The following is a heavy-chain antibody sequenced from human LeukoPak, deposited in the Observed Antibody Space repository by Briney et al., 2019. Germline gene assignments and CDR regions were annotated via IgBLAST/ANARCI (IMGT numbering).Heavy chain of an antibody. J-gene: IGHJ4*02. CDR2: IYTSGST. CDR1: GGSISSYY. V-gene: IGHV4-4*07. CDR3: ARVAPNRRYCSGGTCLNSFDY. Sequence: SETLSLTCTVSGGSISSYYWSWIRQPAGKGLEWIGRIYTSGSTNYNPSLKSRVTISVDKSKNQFSLKLSSVTAADTAVYYCARVAPNRRYCSGGTCLNSFDYWGQGTLVTVSS. D-gene: IGHD2-15*01.